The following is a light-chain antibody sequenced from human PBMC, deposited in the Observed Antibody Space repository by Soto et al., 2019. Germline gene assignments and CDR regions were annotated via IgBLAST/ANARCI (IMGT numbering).Light chain of an antibody. CDR1: SSDVGGYNY. Sequence: SALAQPASVSGSPGRSITISCTGTSSDVGGYNYVSWYQQHPGKAPKLMIYEVSNRPSGVSNRFSGSKSGNTASLTISGLQAEDEADYYCSSYTSSSTLEVFGTGTKVTVL. V-gene: IGLV2-14*01. J-gene: IGLJ1*01. CDR3: SSYTSSSTLEV. CDR2: EVS.